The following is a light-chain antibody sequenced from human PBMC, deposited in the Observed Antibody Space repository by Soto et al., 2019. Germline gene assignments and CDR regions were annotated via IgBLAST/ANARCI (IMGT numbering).Light chain of an antibody. Sequence: ELVMTQSPATLSVSPGERATLACRASPSVSSNLAWYQQKPGQAPRLRIYGASTRATGIPARFSGSGSGTAFTLTVSSVQSEDFAVYSCQEYNNWPTWTLGTGTKVFIK. CDR2: GAS. J-gene: IGKJ1*01. V-gene: IGKV3-15*01. CDR1: PSVSSN. CDR3: QEYNNWPTWT.